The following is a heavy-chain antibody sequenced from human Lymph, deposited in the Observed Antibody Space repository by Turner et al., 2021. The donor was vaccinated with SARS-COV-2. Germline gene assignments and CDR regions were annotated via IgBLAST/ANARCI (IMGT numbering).Heavy chain of an antibody. CDR1: GGTFSSYA. Sequence: QLQLVQSGAEVKKPAYSVKVSSKATGGTFSSYAISWVRQAPGQGLEWMGEISPILGTANYAQKFQGRVTIIADESTSTDYMELSSLRSEETALYYCARGSRDCSSTSCYPFFDFWGQGTLVTVSS. D-gene: IGHD2-2*01. J-gene: IGHJ4*02. CDR3: ARGSRDCSSTSCYPFFDF. CDR2: ISPILGTA. V-gene: IGHV1-69*01.